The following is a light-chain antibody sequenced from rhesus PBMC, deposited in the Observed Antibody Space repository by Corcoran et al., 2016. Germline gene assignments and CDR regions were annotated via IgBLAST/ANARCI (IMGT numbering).Light chain of an antibody. CDR2: GAS. J-gene: IGKJ1*01. CDR3: QETSNLWT. CDR1: QSVSSY. Sequence: EIVMTQSPATLSLSPGETATISCRTSQSVSSYLAWYQQKPGQAPRLLIYGASSRATDITDRFSGSGSGTDVTLTISSLEPEDFAVYYCQETSNLWTFGQGTKVEIK. V-gene: IGKV3-31*02.